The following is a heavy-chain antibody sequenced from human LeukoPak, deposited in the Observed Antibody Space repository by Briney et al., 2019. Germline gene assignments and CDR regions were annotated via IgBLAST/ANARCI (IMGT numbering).Heavy chain of an antibody. D-gene: IGHD3-16*01. Sequence: GASVKVSCKASGYTFTGYYMHWVRHAPGQGLEWMGWINPTTGDTDYAQRFQGRITMTRDTSIKTANMELSSLTSEDTAIYYCARDGATLTGRPGDFVIRIYAISPLDSWGQGTLVTVSS. J-gene: IGHJ4*02. V-gene: IGHV1-2*02. CDR1: GYTFTGYY. CDR3: ARDGATLTGRPGDFVIRIYAISPLDS. CDR2: INPTTGDT.